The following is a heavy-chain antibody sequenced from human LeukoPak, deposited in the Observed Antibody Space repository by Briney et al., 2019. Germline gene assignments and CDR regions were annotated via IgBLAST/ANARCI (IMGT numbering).Heavy chain of an antibody. V-gene: IGHV3-9*01. CDR2: ISWNSGSI. J-gene: IGHJ4*02. CDR3: ARLSGGYSYGPFDY. Sequence: GRSLRLSCAASGFTFDDYAMHWVRQAPGKGLEWVSGISWNSGSIGYADSVKGRFTISRDNAKNSLYLQMNSLRAEDTAVYYCARLSGGYSYGPFDYWGQGTLVTVSS. D-gene: IGHD5-18*01. CDR1: GFTFDDYA.